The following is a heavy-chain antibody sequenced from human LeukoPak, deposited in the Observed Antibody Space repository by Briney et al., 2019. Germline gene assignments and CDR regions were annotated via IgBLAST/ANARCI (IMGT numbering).Heavy chain of an antibody. Sequence: ASVKVSCKASGGTFSSYAISWVRQAPGRGLEWMGRIIPILGIANYAQKFQGRVTITADKSTSTAYMELSSLRSEDTAVYYCARDQKHWNYFSRSNYYYYGMDVWGQGTTVTVSS. CDR3: ARDQKHWNYFSRSNYYYYGMDV. D-gene: IGHD1-7*01. J-gene: IGHJ6*02. CDR1: GGTFSSYA. V-gene: IGHV1-69*04. CDR2: IIPILGIA.